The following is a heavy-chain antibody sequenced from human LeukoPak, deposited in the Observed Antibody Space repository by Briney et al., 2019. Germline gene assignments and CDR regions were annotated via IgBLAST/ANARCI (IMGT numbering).Heavy chain of an antibody. J-gene: IGHJ4*02. CDR1: GGSISSGGYY. CDR2: IYYSGST. D-gene: IGHD4-17*01. Sequence: SETLSLTCTVSGGSISSGGYYWSWIRQYPGKGLEWIGYIYYSGSTYYNPSLKSRVTISVDTSKNQFSLKLSSVTAADTAVYYCARGRDYGDAGNFDYWGQGTLVTVSS. V-gene: IGHV4-31*03. CDR3: ARGRDYGDAGNFDY.